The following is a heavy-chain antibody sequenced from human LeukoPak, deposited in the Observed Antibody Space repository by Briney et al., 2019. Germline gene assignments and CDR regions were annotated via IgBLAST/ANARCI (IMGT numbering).Heavy chain of an antibody. CDR3: ARPPQRGPNWFDP. J-gene: IGHJ5*02. V-gene: IGHV3-11*01. D-gene: IGHD3-10*01. CDR2: ISSNGSTI. CDR1: GFTFSDYY. Sequence: GGSLRLSCAASGFTFSDYYMSWIRQAPGKGLEWVSYISSNGSTIYYADSVKGRFNISRDNAKNSLYLQMNSLRAEYKAVYHCARPPQRGPNWFDPWGQGTLVTVSS.